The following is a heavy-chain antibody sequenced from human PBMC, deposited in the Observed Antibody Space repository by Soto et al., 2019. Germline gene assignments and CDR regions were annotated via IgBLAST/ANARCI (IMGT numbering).Heavy chain of an antibody. J-gene: IGHJ6*02. Sequence: ASVKVSCKASGYTFTSYGISWVRQAPGQGLEWMGWISAYNGNTNYAQKLQGRVTMTTDTSTSTAYMELRSLRSDDTAVYYCARDLWYQLLLDYYYYYGMDVWGQGTTVTVSS. CDR3: ARDLWYQLLLDYYYYYGMDV. D-gene: IGHD2-2*01. V-gene: IGHV1-18*01. CDR1: GYTFTSYG. CDR2: ISAYNGNT.